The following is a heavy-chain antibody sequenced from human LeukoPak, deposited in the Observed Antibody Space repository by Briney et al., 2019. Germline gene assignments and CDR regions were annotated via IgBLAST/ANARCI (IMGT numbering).Heavy chain of an antibody. CDR3: ARSNDYTNYGGRGYLDH. CDR1: GFTFSDYY. CDR2: LSRSSNDV. V-gene: IGHV3-11*01. J-gene: IGHJ4*02. Sequence: GGSLRLSCAASGFTFSDYYMTWIRQAPGKGLEWVSTLSRSSNDVDTADPVKGRLTISRDNANDSVLLQINTLRSDDTAIYYCARSNDYTNYGGRGYLDHWGQGALVTVSS. D-gene: IGHD4-11*01.